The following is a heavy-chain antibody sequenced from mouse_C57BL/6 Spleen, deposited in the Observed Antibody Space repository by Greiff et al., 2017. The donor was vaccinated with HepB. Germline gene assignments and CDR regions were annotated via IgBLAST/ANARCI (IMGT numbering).Heavy chain of an antibody. CDR1: GYAFSSYW. V-gene: IGHV1-80*01. Sequence: VQLQQSGAELVKPGASVKISCKASGYAFSSYWMNWVKQRPGKGLEWIGQIYPGDGDTNYNGKFKGKATLTADKSSSTAYMQLSRLTSEDSAVYFCARRGLGGNAMDYWGQGTSVTVSS. D-gene: IGHD4-1*01. CDR2: IYPGDGDT. CDR3: ARRGLGGNAMDY. J-gene: IGHJ4*01.